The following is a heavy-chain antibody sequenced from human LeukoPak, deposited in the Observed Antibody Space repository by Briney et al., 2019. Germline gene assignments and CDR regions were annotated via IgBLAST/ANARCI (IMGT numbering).Heavy chain of an antibody. CDR2: IRYDGSNK. Sequence: PGGSLRLSCAASGFTFSSYGMHWVRQAPGKGLEWVAFIRYDGSNKYYADSVKGRFTISRDNAKNSLYLQMNSLRAEVTAVYYCARADPFLLYAFDIWGQGTMVTVSS. CDR1: GFTFSSYG. V-gene: IGHV3-30*02. CDR3: ARADPFLLYAFDI. J-gene: IGHJ3*02. D-gene: IGHD2-15*01.